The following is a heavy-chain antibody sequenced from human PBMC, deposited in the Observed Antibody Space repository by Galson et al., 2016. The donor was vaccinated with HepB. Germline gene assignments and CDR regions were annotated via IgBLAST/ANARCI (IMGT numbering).Heavy chain of an antibody. CDR1: GYTFTGYY. CDR2: INPNTGDT. J-gene: IGHJ6*02. V-gene: IGHV1-2*04. D-gene: IGHD6-13*01. Sequence: SVKVSCKASGYTFTGYYMHWVRQAPGQGLEWMGWINPNTGDTSYGQKFQGWVTMTRDTSINTAYMELSRLKSDDTAVYYCAREGGYSSSSGYFYYGMDVWGQGTTVTVAS. CDR3: AREGGYSSSSGYFYYGMDV.